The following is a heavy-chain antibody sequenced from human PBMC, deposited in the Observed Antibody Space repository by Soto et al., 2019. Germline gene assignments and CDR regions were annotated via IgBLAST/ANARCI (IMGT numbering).Heavy chain of an antibody. V-gene: IGHV3-23*01. CDR1: GFTFSSYA. CDR2: ISGSGGST. CDR3: ARGPGYSSSWYGALTFDY. Sequence: EVQLLESGGGLVQPGGSLRLSCAASGFTFSSYAMSWVRQAPGKGLEWVSAISGSGGSTYYADSVKGRFTISRDNSKNTLYLQMNSLRAEDTAVYYCARGPGYSSSWYGALTFDYWGQGTLVTVSS. D-gene: IGHD6-13*01. J-gene: IGHJ4*02.